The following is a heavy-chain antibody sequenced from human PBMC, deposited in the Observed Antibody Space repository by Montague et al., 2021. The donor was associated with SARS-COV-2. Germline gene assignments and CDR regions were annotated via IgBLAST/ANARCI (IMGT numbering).Heavy chain of an antibody. CDR3: ASYQNYYYYYGMDV. CDR1: GFTFSSYS. V-gene: IGHV3-21*01. J-gene: IGHJ6*02. Sequence: SLRLSRAASGFTFSSYSMNWVRQAPGKGLEWVSSISSSSYIYYADSVKGRFTISRDNAKNSLYLQMNSLRAEDTAVYYCASYQNYYYYYGMDVWGQGTTVTVSS. D-gene: IGHD2-2*01. CDR2: ISSSSYI.